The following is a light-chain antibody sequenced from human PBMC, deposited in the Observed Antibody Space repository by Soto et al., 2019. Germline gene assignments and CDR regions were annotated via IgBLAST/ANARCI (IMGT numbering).Light chain of an antibody. Sequence: DIQMTQSPSTPSASVGDRVTITCRASTSISSWLDRYQQKPGKAPELLTYKASTVENGAPSRVSCSGSLPGFTLTISGLQLDDFATHYYHPSFTFGPANKV. CDR2: KAS. V-gene: IGKV1-5*03. CDR1: TSISSW. J-gene: IGKJ3*01. CDR3: HPSFT.